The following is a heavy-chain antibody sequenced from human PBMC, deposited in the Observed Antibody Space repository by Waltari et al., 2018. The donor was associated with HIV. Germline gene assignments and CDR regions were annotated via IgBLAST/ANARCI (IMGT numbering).Heavy chain of an antibody. V-gene: IGHV3-48*03. CDR3: ARAFMIRGTGAFDI. CDR2: ISSSGSTI. J-gene: IGHJ3*02. Sequence: EVQVVESGGGLVQPGGSLRRSWAAYGIHFSSYEMNWVRQAPGKGLEWVSYISSSGSTIYFADSVKGRFTMSRDNAKNSLYLRMNSLRAEDTAVYYCARAFMIRGTGAFDIWGQGTMVTVSS. CDR1: GIHFSSYE. D-gene: IGHD3-10*01.